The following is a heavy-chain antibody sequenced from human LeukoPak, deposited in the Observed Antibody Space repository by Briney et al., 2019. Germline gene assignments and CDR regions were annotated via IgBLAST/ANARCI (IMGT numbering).Heavy chain of an antibody. CDR3: ARVPPKIADKEIQFDY. V-gene: IGHV3-30-3*01. CDR2: ISYDGSNK. D-gene: IGHD6-13*01. Sequence: PGGSLRLSCTASGFTFSSYAMHWVRQAPGKGLEWVAVISYDGSNKYYADSVKGRFTISRDNSKNTLYLQMNSLRAEDTAVYYCARVPPKIADKEIQFDYWGQGTLVTVSS. CDR1: GFTFSSYA. J-gene: IGHJ4*02.